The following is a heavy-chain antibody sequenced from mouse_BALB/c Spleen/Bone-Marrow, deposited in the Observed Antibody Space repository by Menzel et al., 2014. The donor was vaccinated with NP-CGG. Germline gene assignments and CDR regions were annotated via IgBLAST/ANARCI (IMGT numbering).Heavy chain of an antibody. CDR2: IWAGGST. Sequence: VQLVESGPGLVAPSQSLSISCTVSGFSLTSYGVHWVRQPPGQGLEWLGAIWAGGSTNYNSALMSRLTISKDNSKSRVFLKMNSLQTDDTAMYYCAREGRGYYGSSGAAMDYWGQGTKVTVSS. V-gene: IGHV2-9*02. J-gene: IGHJ4*01. CDR3: AREGRGYYGSSGAAMDY. CDR1: GFSLTSYG. D-gene: IGHD1-1*01.